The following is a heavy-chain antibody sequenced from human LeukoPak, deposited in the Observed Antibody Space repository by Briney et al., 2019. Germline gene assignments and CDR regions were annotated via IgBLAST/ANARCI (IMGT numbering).Heavy chain of an antibody. CDR2: INPNSGGT. J-gene: IGHJ4*02. CDR1: GYTFTGYY. CDR3: AREPNIAVAGTFSDY. D-gene: IGHD6-19*01. V-gene: IGHV1-2*02. Sequence: GASVTVSCKASGYTFTGYYMHWLRQAPGQGLEWMGWINPNSGGTNYAQKFQGRVTMTRDTSISTAYMELSRLRSDDTAVYYCAREPNIAVAGTFSDYWGQGTLVTVSS.